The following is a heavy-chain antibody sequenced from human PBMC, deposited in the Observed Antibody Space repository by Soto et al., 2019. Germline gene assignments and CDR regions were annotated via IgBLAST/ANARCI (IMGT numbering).Heavy chain of an antibody. CDR2: ISAYNGNT. V-gene: IGHV1-18*01. CDR3: ATGVGYGDPNFDY. D-gene: IGHD4-17*01. J-gene: IGHJ4*02. CDR1: GYTFSNYA. Sequence: ASVTVSCKASGYTFSNYAISWVRQAPGLGLEWMGWISAYNGNTNYAQKVQGRVTMTTDTSTNTGYMELRSLRSDDTAVYYCATGVGYGDPNFDYWGQGTQVTVSS.